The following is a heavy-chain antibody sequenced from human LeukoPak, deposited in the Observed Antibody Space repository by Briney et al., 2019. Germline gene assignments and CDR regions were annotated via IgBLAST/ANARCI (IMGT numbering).Heavy chain of an antibody. D-gene: IGHD6-19*01. CDR2: ISHSGRST. CDR3: AKAVAVALDY. CDR1: GFIFSDFD. V-gene: IGHV3-23*01. Sequence: GGSLRLSCAASGFIFSDFDMSWVRQAPGKGLEWVSAISHSGRSTYYADSVKGRFTISRDNSKNTLYLEMNSLRADDTAVYYCAKAVAVALDYWDQGTLVTVSS. J-gene: IGHJ4*02.